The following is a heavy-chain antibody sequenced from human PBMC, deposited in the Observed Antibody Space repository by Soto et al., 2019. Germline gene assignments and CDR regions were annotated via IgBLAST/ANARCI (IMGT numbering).Heavy chain of an antibody. J-gene: IGHJ4*02. D-gene: IGHD1-7*01. CDR2: ISYDGNNK. Sequence: GGSLRLSCAASGFTFSSYGMHWVRQAPGKGLEWVAVISYDGNNKYYADSVKGRFTISRDNSKNSLYLQMNSLRAEDTALYYCAKDDNWNYGSVDYWGQGTLVTVSS. CDR1: GFTFSSYG. CDR3: AKDDNWNYGSVDY. V-gene: IGHV3-30*18.